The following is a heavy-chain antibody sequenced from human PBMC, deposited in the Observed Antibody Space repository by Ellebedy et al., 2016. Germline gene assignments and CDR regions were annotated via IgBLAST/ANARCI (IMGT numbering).Heavy chain of an antibody. CDR3: ARDPDIVVVPAAPFGDY. D-gene: IGHD2-2*01. CDR1: GFTFSSYG. V-gene: IGHV3-33*01. CDR2: IWYDGSNK. Sequence: GESLKISXAASGFTFSSYGMHWVRQAPGKGLEWVAVIWYDGSNKYYADSVKGRFTISRDNSKNTLYLQMNSLRAEDTAVYYCARDPDIVVVPAAPFGDYWGQGTLVTVSS. J-gene: IGHJ4*02.